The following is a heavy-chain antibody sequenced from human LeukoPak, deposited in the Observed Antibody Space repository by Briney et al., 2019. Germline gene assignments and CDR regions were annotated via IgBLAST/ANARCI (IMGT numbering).Heavy chain of an antibody. CDR3: AARNLSTRAFDI. D-gene: IGHD1-14*01. Sequence: SETLSLTCAVYGGSFSGYYWSWIRQPPGKGLEWIGEINHSGSTNNNPSLKSRVTISVDTSKNQFSLKLSSVTAADTAVYYCAARNLSTRAFDIWGQGTMVTVSS. V-gene: IGHV4-34*01. J-gene: IGHJ3*02. CDR2: INHSGST. CDR1: GGSFSGYY.